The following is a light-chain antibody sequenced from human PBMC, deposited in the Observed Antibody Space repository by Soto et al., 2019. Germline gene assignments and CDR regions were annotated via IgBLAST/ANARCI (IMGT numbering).Light chain of an antibody. CDR3: LQHNNYPWT. J-gene: IGKJ1*01. Sequence: DIQMTQSPSSLSASVGDRVTITCRASQAIRNDVGWYQQKPGKDPKLLIYVASRLDSGVPSRFSGSGFGTEFTLTISGLQPEDFATYYCLQHNNYPWTFGEGTRVEIK. CDR1: QAIRND. CDR2: VAS. V-gene: IGKV1-17*01.